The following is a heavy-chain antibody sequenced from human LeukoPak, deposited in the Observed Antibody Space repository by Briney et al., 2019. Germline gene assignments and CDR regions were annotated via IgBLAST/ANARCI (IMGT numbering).Heavy chain of an antibody. CDR2: ISWNRGSI. V-gene: IGHV3-9*01. Sequence: GGSLRLSCAASGFTFDDYAMHWVRQAPGKGLEWVSGISWNRGSIDYADSVKGRFTISRDNAKKSLYLQMNRLRVEDTALYYCAKDTYSSSLTGFDYWGQGTLVTVST. D-gene: IGHD6-6*01. J-gene: IGHJ4*02. CDR3: AKDTYSSSLTGFDY. CDR1: GFTFDDYA.